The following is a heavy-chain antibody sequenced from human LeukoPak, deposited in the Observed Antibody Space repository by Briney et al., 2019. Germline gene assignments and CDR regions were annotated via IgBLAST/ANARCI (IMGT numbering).Heavy chain of an antibody. CDR2: IYPGGSDT. J-gene: IGHJ5*02. CDR1: GYSFTSYW. CDR3: ARPYYGSGSSRGWFDP. D-gene: IGHD3-10*01. Sequence: GESLKISCQGSGYSFTSYWIGWVRQMPGKGLEWMGIIYPGGSDTRYSPSFQGQVTISADKSISTAYLQWSSLKASDTAMYYCARPYYGSGSSRGWFDPWGQGTLVTVSS. V-gene: IGHV5-51*01.